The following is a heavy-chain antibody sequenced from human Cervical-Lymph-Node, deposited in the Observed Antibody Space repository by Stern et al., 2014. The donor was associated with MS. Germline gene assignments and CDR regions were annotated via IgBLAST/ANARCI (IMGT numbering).Heavy chain of an antibody. J-gene: IGHJ5*02. Sequence: EESGPTLVKPTQTLTLTCTVSGFSVSTRGMGVGWIRQPPGKALEWLALIYWNDDKRYNSSLQTRLTIVKDTSKNQVVLTMTNMDPVDTATYYCARGQLLAYNWFDPWGQGTLVTVSS. CDR3: ARGQLLAYNWFDP. V-gene: IGHV2-5*01. CDR2: IYWNDDK. D-gene: IGHD5-24*01. CDR1: GFSVSTRGMG.